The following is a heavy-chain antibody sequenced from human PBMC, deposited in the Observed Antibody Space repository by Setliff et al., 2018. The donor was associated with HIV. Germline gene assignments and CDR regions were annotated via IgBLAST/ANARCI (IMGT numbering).Heavy chain of an antibody. CDR1: GGSINSPGSY. CDR3: ARLGPYMYYFDY. J-gene: IGHJ4*02. V-gene: IGHV4-34*01. D-gene: IGHD1-1*01. Sequence: PSETLSLTCTVSGGSINSPGSYWSWIRQPPGKGLEWIGEINHSGSTSYNPSLKSRVTISVDTSKNQFSLKLSSVTAADTAVYYCARLGPYMYYFDYWGQGTLVTVSS. CDR2: INHSGST.